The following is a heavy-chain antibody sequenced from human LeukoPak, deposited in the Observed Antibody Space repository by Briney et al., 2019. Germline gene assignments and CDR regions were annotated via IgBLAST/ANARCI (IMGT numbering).Heavy chain of an antibody. J-gene: IGHJ4*02. CDR2: ISGSGGST. Sequence: GGSLRLSCAASGFTFSSYAMSWVRQAPGKGLEWVSAISGSGGSTYYADSVKGRFTISRDNSKNTLYLQMNSLRAEETAVYYCAKDGSIFGVEWLYDYWRQGTLVTVSS. D-gene: IGHD3-3*01. V-gene: IGHV3-23*01. CDR1: GFTFSSYA. CDR3: AKDGSIFGVEWLYDY.